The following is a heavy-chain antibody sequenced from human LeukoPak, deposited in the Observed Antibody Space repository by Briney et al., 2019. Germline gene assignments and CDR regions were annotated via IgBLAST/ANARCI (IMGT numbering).Heavy chain of an antibody. J-gene: IGHJ6*03. CDR1: GYSFTGHY. V-gene: IGHV1-2*02. Sequence: GASVKVSCKASGYSFTGHYLHWVRQAPGQGLEWMGSMNPNSGVTNYAQKFQGRVTMTRDTSISTAYMELSSLTSDDSAVYYCARDLTLPGYYYYYYMDVRGKGTTVTVSS. D-gene: IGHD2/OR15-2a*01. CDR2: MNPNSGVT. CDR3: ARDLTLPGYYYYYYMDV.